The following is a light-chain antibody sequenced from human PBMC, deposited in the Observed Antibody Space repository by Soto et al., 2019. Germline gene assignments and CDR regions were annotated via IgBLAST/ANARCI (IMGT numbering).Light chain of an antibody. CDR3: CSYAGSYTWV. V-gene: IGLV2-11*01. CDR1: RSDVGGYNY. J-gene: IGLJ3*02. CDR2: DVS. Sequence: QSALTQPRSVSGSPGQSVTISCTGTRSDVGGYNYVSWYQQHPGNAPKLMIYDVSKRPSGVPDRFSGSKSGNTASLTISGLQAEDEADYYCCSYAGSYTWVFGGGTKLTAL.